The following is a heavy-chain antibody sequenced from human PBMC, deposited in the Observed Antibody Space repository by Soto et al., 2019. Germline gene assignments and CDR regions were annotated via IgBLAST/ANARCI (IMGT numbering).Heavy chain of an antibody. D-gene: IGHD3-3*01. CDR1: GGSISSGGYY. V-gene: IGHV4-31*03. J-gene: IGHJ4*02. CDR2: IYYSGST. CDR3: ARGLYDFWSGYPYYFDY. Sequence: QVQLQESGPGLAKPSQTLSLTCTVSGGSISSGGYYWSWIRQHPGKGLEWIGYIYYSGSTYYNPSLKSRVTISVDTSKNQFSLKLSSVTAADTAVYYCARGLYDFWSGYPYYFDYWGQGTLVTVSS.